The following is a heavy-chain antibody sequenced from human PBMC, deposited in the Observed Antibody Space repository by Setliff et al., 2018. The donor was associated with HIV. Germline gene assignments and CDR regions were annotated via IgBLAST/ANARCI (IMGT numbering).Heavy chain of an antibody. J-gene: IGHJ4*02. D-gene: IGHD3-10*01. Sequence: ASVKVSCKASGYSFTGYYVNWVRQAPGQGLEWMGWIDSNNGNRNFAQKFQGRVTMTTDTSTNTIYMQLSSLTSEDTALYYCATGHYGSDSYYSIDHWGQGTLVTVSS. CDR1: GYSFTGYY. CDR3: ATGHYGSDSYYSIDH. V-gene: IGHV1-18*01. CDR2: IDSNNGNR.